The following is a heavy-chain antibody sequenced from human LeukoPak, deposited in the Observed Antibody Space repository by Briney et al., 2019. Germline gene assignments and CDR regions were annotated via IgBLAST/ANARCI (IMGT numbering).Heavy chain of an antibody. CDR2: IWSDGTNK. CDR3: ARAPRGYVYFDY. J-gene: IGHJ4*02. D-gene: IGHD6-25*01. Sequence: AGGSLRLSCAASGFTFSSYGMHWVRQAPGKGLEWVAVIWSDGTNKFYADSVKGRFTISRDNSKNTMYMQMNSLRADDTAVYYCARAPRGYVYFDYWGQGTLVTVSS. CDR1: GFTFSSYG. V-gene: IGHV3-33*01.